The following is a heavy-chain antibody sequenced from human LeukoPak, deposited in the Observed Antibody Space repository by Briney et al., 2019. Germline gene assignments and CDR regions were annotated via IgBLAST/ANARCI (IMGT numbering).Heavy chain of an antibody. Sequence: SETLSLICTVSGDSISSSRYYWGWLRQPPGQGLEWIGEINHSGSTNYNPSLKSRVTISVDTSKNQFSLKLSSVTAADTAVYYCARSQDINWFDPWGQGTLVTVSS. V-gene: IGHV4-39*07. CDR2: INHSGST. CDR3: ARSQDINWFDP. CDR1: GDSISSSRYY. J-gene: IGHJ5*02. D-gene: IGHD2-15*01.